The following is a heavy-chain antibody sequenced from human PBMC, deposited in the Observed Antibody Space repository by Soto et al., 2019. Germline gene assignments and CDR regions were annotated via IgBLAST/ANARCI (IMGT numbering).Heavy chain of an antibody. D-gene: IGHD6-19*01. Sequence: QLQLQESGPGLVKPSETLSLTCTVSGGSISSSSYYWGWIRQPPGKGLEWIGSIYYSGSTYYNPSLKSRVTISVDTSKNQFSLKLSSVTAADTAVYYCARHTSKEQCLFDYWGQGTLVTVSS. CDR3: ARHTSKEQCLFDY. CDR2: IYYSGST. J-gene: IGHJ4*02. CDR1: GGSISSSSYY. V-gene: IGHV4-39*01.